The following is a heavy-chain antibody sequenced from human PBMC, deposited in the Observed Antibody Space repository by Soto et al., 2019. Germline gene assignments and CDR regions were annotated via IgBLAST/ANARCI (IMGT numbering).Heavy chain of an antibody. CDR2: MNPNSGNT. V-gene: IGHV1-8*01. J-gene: IGHJ4*02. Sequence: QVQLVQSGAEVKKPGASVKVSCTTSGYSFTTYDINWVRQATGQGFEWMGWMNPNSGNTLYAQDFQGRVTMTRNTSISPAYMELSSLRYEDTPVYYCARGIQPSDYWGQGTLVTVSS. D-gene: IGHD2-2*01. CDR1: GYSFTTYD. CDR3: ARGIQPSDY.